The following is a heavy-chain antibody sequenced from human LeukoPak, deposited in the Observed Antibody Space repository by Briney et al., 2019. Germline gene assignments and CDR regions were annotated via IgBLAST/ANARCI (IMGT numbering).Heavy chain of an antibody. CDR2: ISSSGSTI. CDR1: GITLGDYY. D-gene: IGHD3-16*01. CDR3: ARDFRLRLGEYDY. V-gene: IGHV3-11*01. Sequence: SLTLSSAASGITLGDYYRSWIRSAPGQGLERVSYISSSGSTIYYADSVKGRFTTSRDNAKNSLYLQINSLRAEDTAVDYGARDFRLRLGEYDYWGQGTLVTVSS. J-gene: IGHJ4*02.